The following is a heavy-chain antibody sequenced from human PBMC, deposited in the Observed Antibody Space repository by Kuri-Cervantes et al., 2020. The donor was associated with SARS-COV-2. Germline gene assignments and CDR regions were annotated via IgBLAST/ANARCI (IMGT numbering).Heavy chain of an antibody. CDR2: ISSSSSTI. CDR3: SRTYDSSGSLYYYYYMDV. CDR1: GSTFSSYS. D-gene: IGHD3-22*01. V-gene: IGHV3-48*01. J-gene: IGHJ6*03. Sequence: GESLKISCAASGSTFSSYSMNWVRQAPGKGLEWVSYISSSSSTIYYADSVKGRFTISRDNAKNSLYLQMNSLRAEDTAVYYCSRTYDSSGSLYYYYYMDVWGKGTTVTVSS.